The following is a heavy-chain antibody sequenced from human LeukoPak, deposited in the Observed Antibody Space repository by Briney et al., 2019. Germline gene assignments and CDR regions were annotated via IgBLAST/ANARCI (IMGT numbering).Heavy chain of an antibody. CDR1: GFTFSSSA. D-gene: IGHD1-20*01. J-gene: IGHJ3*02. CDR2: ISGRGGST. CDR3: AGLITGSTHDGFDI. Sequence: GGSLRLSCAASGFTFSSSAMSWVRQAPGKGLEWVSAISGRGGSTYYADSVKGRFTISSDNSKNTQSLQMNSLRPEDTAVYYCAGLITGSTHDGFDIWGEGTMVTVSS. V-gene: IGHV3-23*01.